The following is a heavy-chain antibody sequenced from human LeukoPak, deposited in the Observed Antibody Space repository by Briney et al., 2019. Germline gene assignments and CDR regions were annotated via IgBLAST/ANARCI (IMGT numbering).Heavy chain of an antibody. CDR2: IKQDGSEE. D-gene: IGHD3-9*01. Sequence: PGGSLRLSCAASGFSLSSHYMSWVRQAPGKGLEWVANIKQDGSEEHYVDSVRGRFTISRDNAKNSLYLQMDSLRVEDTAVYYCARVRNDDKTDYYRDFDYWGRGTLVTVSS. J-gene: IGHJ4*03. V-gene: IGHV3-7*04. CDR3: ARVRNDDKTDYYRDFDY. CDR1: GFSLSSHY.